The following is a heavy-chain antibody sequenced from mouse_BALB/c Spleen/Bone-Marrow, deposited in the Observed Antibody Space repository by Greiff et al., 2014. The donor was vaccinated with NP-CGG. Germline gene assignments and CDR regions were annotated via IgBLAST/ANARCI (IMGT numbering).Heavy chain of an antibody. CDR1: GYSFTIYW. CDR2: IHPSDIET. V-gene: IGHV1-74*04. D-gene: IGHD2-4*01. J-gene: IGHJ3*01. CDR3: ARGEITAFAY. Sequence: VHLVESGAELVRPGASVKLSCKASGYSFTIYWMNWVKQRPGQGLEWIGMIHPSDIETRLNQKFKDKATLTVDKSSNTAYMQLSSPTSEDSAVYYCARGEITAFAYWGQGTLVTVSA.